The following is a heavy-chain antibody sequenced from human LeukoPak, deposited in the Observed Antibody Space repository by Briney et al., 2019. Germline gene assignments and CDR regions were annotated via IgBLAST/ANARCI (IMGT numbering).Heavy chain of an antibody. V-gene: IGHV3-43*01. D-gene: IGHD2-15*01. J-gene: IGHJ4*02. CDR1: GFTFDDYT. Sequence: PGGSLRLSCAASGFTFDDYTMHWVRQAPGKGLEWVSLISWDGGSTYYADSVRGRFTISRDNSKNTLYLQMNSLRAEDTAVYYCAKAGVVVVAATFYWGQGTLVTVSS. CDR3: AKAGVVVVAATFY. CDR2: ISWDGGST.